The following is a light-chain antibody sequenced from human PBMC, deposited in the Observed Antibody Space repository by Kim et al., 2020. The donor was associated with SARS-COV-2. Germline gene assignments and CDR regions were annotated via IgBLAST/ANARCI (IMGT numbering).Light chain of an antibody. CDR2: AAS. J-gene: IGKJ1*01. V-gene: IGKV1-39*01. CDR1: QYISDY. Sequence: ASVGDRVTITCRASQYISDYLNWYHQKPGEAPKVLISAASSLQGGDPSRFSGSGSGTDFTLTISSLRSEDVGTYFCQQTYVTPLTFGPGTKVDIK. CDR3: QQTYVTPLT.